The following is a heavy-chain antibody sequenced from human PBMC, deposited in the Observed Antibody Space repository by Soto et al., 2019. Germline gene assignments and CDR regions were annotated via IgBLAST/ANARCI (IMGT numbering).Heavy chain of an antibody. J-gene: IGHJ3*02. CDR3: ARDRTYQLSGDDILDI. Sequence: SETLSLTCTVSGGSLINYNWNWVRQAAGKGLEWIGRIYSNGKAYYNPSLKSRCTMSLYTRNNQASWMLTPVTAADTTKYYSARDRTYQLSGDDILDIWGQGTMVTVSS. CDR2: IYSNGKA. CDR1: GGSLINYN. V-gene: IGHV4-4*07. D-gene: IGHD2-2*01.